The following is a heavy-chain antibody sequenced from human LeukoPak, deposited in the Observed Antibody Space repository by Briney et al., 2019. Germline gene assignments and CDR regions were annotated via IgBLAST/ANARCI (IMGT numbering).Heavy chain of an antibody. J-gene: IGHJ4*02. CDR2: ISYDGSNQ. CDR3: AKVAGGYYFDY. Sequence: PGGSLRLSCAASEFTFSSYGMHWVRQAPGKGLEWVAVISYDGSNQYYADTVKGRFTISRDNSKNTLYLQMNSLRAEDTAVYYCAKVAGGYYFDYWGQGTLVTVSS. CDR1: EFTFSSYG. D-gene: IGHD3-10*01. V-gene: IGHV3-30*18.